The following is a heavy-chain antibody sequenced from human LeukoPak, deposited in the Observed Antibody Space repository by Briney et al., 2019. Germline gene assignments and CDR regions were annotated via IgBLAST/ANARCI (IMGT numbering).Heavy chain of an antibody. D-gene: IGHD2-15*01. CDR1: RFTISDYY. V-gene: IGHV3-11*01. Sequence: GGSLRLSCAASRFTISDYYMTWIRQAPGKGLEWDSYISSSGSAIYHADSVKGRFTVSRDNAKNSLYLQMNSLRAEDTAVYYCATLGRNYFDSWGQGSLVTVSS. CDR2: ISSSGSAI. J-gene: IGHJ4*02. CDR3: ATLGRNYFDS.